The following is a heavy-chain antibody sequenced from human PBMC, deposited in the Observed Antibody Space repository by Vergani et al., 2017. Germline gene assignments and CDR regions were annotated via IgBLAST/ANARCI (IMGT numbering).Heavy chain of an antibody. CDR1: GGSFSGYY. CDR3: ARGLSLYYYGSGSYYSGNWFDP. V-gene: IGHV4-34*01. J-gene: IGHJ5*02. CDR2: INHSGST. D-gene: IGHD3-10*01. Sequence: QVQLQQWGAGLLKPSETLSLTCAVYGGSFSGYYWSWIRQPPGKGLDWIGEINHSGSTNYNPSLKSRVTISVDTSNNQFSLKLSSVTAADPAVYYCARGLSLYYYGSGSYYSGNWFDPWGQGTLVTVSS.